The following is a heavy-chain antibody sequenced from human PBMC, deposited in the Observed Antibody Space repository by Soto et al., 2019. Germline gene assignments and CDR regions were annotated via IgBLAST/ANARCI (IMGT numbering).Heavy chain of an antibody. J-gene: IGHJ4*02. CDR2: IWYDGSYQ. Sequence: QVQLVESGGGVVQPGRSLRLSCTASGFTFSRYGMHWVRQAPGKGLEWVALIWYDGSYQYYADSVKGRFTISRDNSKNTLYLQMNSLRAEDTAVYYCARDLLGFGDLYTADYWGQGTLVTVSS. V-gene: IGHV3-33*01. CDR1: GFTFSRYG. D-gene: IGHD3-10*01. CDR3: ARDLLGFGDLYTADY.